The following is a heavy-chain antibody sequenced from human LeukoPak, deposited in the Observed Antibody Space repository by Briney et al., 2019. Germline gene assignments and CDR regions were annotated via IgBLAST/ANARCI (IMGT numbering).Heavy chain of an antibody. CDR3: ARDHRGGAFDI. Sequence: SETLSLTCTVSGGSISSGSYYWSWIRQPAGKGLEWIGRIYTSGSTNYNPSLKSRVTISVDTSKNQFSLKLSSVTAADTAVYYCARDHRGGAFDIWGQGTMVTVSS. CDR2: IYTSGST. CDR1: GGSISSGSYY. J-gene: IGHJ3*02. V-gene: IGHV4-61*02.